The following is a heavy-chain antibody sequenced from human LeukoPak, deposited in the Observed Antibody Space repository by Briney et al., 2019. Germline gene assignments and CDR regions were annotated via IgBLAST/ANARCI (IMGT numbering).Heavy chain of an antibody. D-gene: IGHD5-12*01. V-gene: IGHV3-30*04. Sequence: GGSLRLSCAASGFTFSSYAMHWVRQAPGKGLEWVAVISYDGSNKYYADSVKGRFTISRDNSKNTLYLQMNSLRAEDTAVYYCARDPSDYDGCYFDYWGQGTLVTVSS. CDR1: GFTFSSYA. CDR3: ARDPSDYDGCYFDY. J-gene: IGHJ4*02. CDR2: ISYDGSNK.